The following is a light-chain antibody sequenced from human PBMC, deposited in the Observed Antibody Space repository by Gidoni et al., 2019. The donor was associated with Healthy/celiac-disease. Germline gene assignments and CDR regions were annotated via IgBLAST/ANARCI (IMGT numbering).Light chain of an antibody. Sequence: IVLTQSPATLSVSPGERATLSCRASQSLGTFLIWYQHKPGQAPRLLIYGASTMYTGVPARFSGAGSGTDFTLTIASLEPEDFAIYYCQQRCRWPXTFGGGTRVEI. V-gene: IGKV3-11*01. CDR3: QQRCRWPXT. CDR1: QSLGTF. J-gene: IGKJ4*01. CDR2: GAS.